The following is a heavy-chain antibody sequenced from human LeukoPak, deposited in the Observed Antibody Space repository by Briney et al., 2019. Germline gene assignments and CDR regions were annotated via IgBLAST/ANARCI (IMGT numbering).Heavy chain of an antibody. J-gene: IGHJ4*02. Sequence: ASVKVSCKASGYTFTNYPMHWIRQAPGQRLEWMGWINAGNGDTKYSQKFQGRITITRDTSASTASMELSGLRSEDTAVYYCARDLGFGDVDWGQGTLVTVSS. D-gene: IGHD3-10*01. CDR1: GYTFTNYP. CDR3: ARDLGFGDVD. V-gene: IGHV1-3*01. CDR2: INAGNGDT.